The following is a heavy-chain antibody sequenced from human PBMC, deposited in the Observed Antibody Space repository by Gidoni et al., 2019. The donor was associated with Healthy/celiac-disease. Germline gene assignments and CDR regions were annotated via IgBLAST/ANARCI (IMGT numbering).Heavy chain of an antibody. CDR3: ARPRLITMNYLLAFDI. CDR1: GGPFSSYA. J-gene: IGHJ3*02. V-gene: IGHV1-69*01. D-gene: IGHD3-22*01. CDR2: IIPIFGTA. Sequence: QVQLVQSGAEVKKPGSSVKVSCKASGGPFSSYAISWVRQAPGQGLEWMGGIIPIFGTANYAQKFQGRVTITADESTSTAYMELSSLRSEDTAVYYCARPRLITMNYLLAFDIWGQGTMVTVSS.